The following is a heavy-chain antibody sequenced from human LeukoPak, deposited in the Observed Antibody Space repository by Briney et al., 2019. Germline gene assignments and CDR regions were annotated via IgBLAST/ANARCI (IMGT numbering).Heavy chain of an antibody. CDR1: GYTFVNYD. CDR3: ARDVFAAYTTHHKFDP. D-gene: IGHD2-2*02. CDR2: MNPNTGGT. J-gene: IGHJ5*02. V-gene: IGHV1-2*02. Sequence: ASVKVSCKASGYTFVNYDINWVRQAPGQGLEWVGWMNPNTGGTNYAQKYQGRVTMTSDTSITTFYMELSNLESADTAIYYCARDVFAAYTTHHKFDPWGQGTLVTVSS.